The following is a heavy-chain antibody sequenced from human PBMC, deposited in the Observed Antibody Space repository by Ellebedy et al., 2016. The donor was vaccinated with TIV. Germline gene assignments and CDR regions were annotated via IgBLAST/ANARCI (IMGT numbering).Heavy chain of an antibody. V-gene: IGHV3-15*01. D-gene: IGHD1-26*01. CDR2: IKSKTDGGTT. J-gene: IGHJ4*02. CDR1: GFTFSNAW. CDR3: SRERGSHYYFDY. Sequence: GGSLRLSCAASGFTFSNAWMSWVRQAPGKGLAWVGRIKSKTDGGTTDYAAPVKGRFTISRDDSNNTLYLQMNSLRAEDTAVYYCSRERGSHYYFDYWGQGTLVTVSS.